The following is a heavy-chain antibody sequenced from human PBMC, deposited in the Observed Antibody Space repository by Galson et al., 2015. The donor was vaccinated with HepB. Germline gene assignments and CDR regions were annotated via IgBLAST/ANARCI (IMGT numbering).Heavy chain of an antibody. CDR1: GYIFSTYW. CDR2: IYPDDSDT. D-gene: IGHD2-21*02. CDR3: ARSNGDCGGDCYSYYYGMDV. J-gene: IGHJ6*02. V-gene: IGHV5-51*01. Sequence: SGAEVKKPGESLKISCKGSGYIFSTYWIGWVRQMPGKGLEWMGIIYPDDSDTRYSPSFQGQVTISADKSISTAFLQWSSLKASDTAMYYCARSNGDCGGDCYSYYYGMDVWGQGTTVTVSS.